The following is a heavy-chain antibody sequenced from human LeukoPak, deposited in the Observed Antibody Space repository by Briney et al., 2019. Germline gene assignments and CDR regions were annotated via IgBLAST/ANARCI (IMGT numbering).Heavy chain of an antibody. CDR2: IRSKANSYAT. D-gene: IGHD1-14*01. J-gene: IGHJ4*02. Sequence: GGSLRLSCAASGFTFSGSAMHWVRQASGKGLEWVGRIRSKANSYATAYAASVKGRFTISRDDSKNTAYLQMNSLRAEDTAVYYCAKRGPESPASGKYYFDSWGQGTLVTVSS. V-gene: IGHV3-73*01. CDR1: GFTFSGSA. CDR3: AKRGPESPASGKYYFDS.